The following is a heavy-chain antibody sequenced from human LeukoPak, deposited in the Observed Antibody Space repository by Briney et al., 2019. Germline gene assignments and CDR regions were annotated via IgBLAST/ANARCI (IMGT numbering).Heavy chain of an antibody. J-gene: IGHJ3*02. V-gene: IGHV3-21*01. Sequence: GGSLRLSCAASGFTFSSYSMNWVRQAPGKGLEWVSSISSSSSYIYYADSVKGRFTISRDNAKNSLYLQMNSLRAEDTAVYYCARETTVTSHAFDIWGQETMVTVSS. CDR2: ISSSSSYI. CDR1: GFTFSSYS. CDR3: ARETTVTSHAFDI. D-gene: IGHD4-17*01.